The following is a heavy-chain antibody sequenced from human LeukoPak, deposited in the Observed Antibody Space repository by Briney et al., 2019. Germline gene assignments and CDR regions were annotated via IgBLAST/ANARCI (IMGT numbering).Heavy chain of an antibody. CDR1: GGSFNNYA. D-gene: IGHD5-12*01. CDR3: ARSNDYDYHFNY. Sequence: SVKVSCKASGGSFNNYAVTWVRQAPGQGLEWMGGFIPILDTTNYAPNFQGRVTITTDESSTTAYMELSSLKWEDTALYYRARSNDYDYHFNYWGQGTLVTVSS. V-gene: IGHV1-69*05. J-gene: IGHJ4*02. CDR2: FIPILDTT.